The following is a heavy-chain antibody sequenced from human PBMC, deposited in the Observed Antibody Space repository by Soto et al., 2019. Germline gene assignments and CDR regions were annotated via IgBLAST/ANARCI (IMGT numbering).Heavy chain of an antibody. J-gene: IGHJ4*02. V-gene: IGHV4-34*01. CDR3: ARGVGSGWYYFDY. CDR2: INHSGST. CDR1: GGSFSGYY. Sequence: SETLSLTCAVYGGSFSGYYWSWIRQPPGKGLEWIGEINHSGSTNYNPSLKSRVTISVDTSKNHFSLKLSSVTAADTAVYYCARGVGSGWYYFDYWGQGTLVTVSS. D-gene: IGHD6-19*01.